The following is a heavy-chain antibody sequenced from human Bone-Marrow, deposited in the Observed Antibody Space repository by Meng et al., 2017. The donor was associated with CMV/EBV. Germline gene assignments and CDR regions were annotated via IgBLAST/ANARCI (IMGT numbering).Heavy chain of an antibody. D-gene: IGHD3-10*01. CDR2: IKRRVDGGTT. CDR3: TTDAALLPYYFTY. V-gene: IGHV3-15*01. J-gene: IGHJ4*02. CDR1: GFTFSNAW. Sequence: ESLKISCAASGFTFSNAWMSWVRQVPGKGPEWVARIKRRVDGGTTDYAAPVKGRFTVSRDDSTTTLYLQMNSLKAEDTAVYYCTTDAALLPYYFTYWGQGTLVTVSS.